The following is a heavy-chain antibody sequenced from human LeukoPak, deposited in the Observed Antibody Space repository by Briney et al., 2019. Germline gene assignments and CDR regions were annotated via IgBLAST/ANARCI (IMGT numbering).Heavy chain of an antibody. J-gene: IGHJ4*02. Sequence: GGSLRLSCVVSGFTLSSYAMHWVRQAPGKGLEWVTVTSSDGTNQHYADSVKGRFTVSRDDSKNTLYLQMNSLRVDDTAVYYCARPYYCSTTSCSYGLAYWGQGTLVTVSS. CDR3: ARPYYCSTTSCSYGLAY. V-gene: IGHV3-30*04. CDR2: TSSDGTNQ. D-gene: IGHD2-2*01. CDR1: GFTLSSYA.